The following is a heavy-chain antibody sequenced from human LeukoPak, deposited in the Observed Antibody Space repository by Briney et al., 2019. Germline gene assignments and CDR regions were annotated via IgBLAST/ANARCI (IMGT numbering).Heavy chain of an antibody. V-gene: IGHV3-53*01. J-gene: IGHJ4*02. D-gene: IGHD4-17*01. CDR3: ARVDYGDYLSFDY. CDR1: GFIVSNNY. CDR2: IYSDGST. Sequence: PGGSLRLSCAASGFIVSNNYMSWVRQAPGKGLEWVSVIYSDGSTYYADSVKGRFTISRDNSKNTLSLQMNGLRAEDTAVYYCARVDYGDYLSFDYWGQGTLVTVSS.